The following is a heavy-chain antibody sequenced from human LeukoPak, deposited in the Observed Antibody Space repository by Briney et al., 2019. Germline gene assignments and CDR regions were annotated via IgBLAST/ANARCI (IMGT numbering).Heavy chain of an antibody. V-gene: IGHV4-59*08. CDR3: ARHPFVTPFDY. J-gene: IGHJ4*02. Sequence: PSETLSLTCTVSGGSISGFYWSWIRQPPGKGLEWIGYIYYSGDSNYNPSLKSRVTMSLDTSKNQLSLRLSSVTAADTAVYYCARHPFVTPFDYWGRGTLVTVSS. D-gene: IGHD5-18*01. CDR2: IYYSGDS. CDR1: GGSISGFY.